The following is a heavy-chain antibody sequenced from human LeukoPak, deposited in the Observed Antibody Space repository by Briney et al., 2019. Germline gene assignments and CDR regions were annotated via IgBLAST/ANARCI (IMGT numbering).Heavy chain of an antibody. V-gene: IGHV3-15*01. J-gene: IGHJ4*02. CDR1: GFTFSTYW. CDR2: IRSKTDGGTT. D-gene: IGHD3/OR15-3a*01. Sequence: GGSLRLSCAASGFTFSTYWMSWVRQAPGKGLDWVGRIRSKTDGGTTDHAASVKGRFTISRDDSNNMLYLQMNSLKTEDTAVYYCSTWTDLYDYWGQGTLVTVSS. CDR3: STWTDLYDY.